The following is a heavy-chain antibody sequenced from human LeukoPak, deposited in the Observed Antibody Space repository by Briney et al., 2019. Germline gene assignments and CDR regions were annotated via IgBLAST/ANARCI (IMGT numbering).Heavy chain of an antibody. CDR1: GYTFTSYG. CDR2: ISAYNGNT. J-gene: IGHJ4*02. D-gene: IGHD6-19*01. V-gene: IGHV1-18*01. Sequence: ASVKVSCKASGYTFTSYGISWVRQAPGQRLEWMGWISAYNGNTNYAQKLQGRVTMTTDTSTSTAYMELRSLRSDDTAVYYCARLYSSGWYDDISPQNSLYYFDYWGQGTLVTVSS. CDR3: ARLYSSGWYDDISPQNSLYYFDY.